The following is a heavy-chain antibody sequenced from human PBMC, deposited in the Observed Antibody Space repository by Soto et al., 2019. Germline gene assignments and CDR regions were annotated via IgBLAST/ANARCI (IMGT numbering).Heavy chain of an antibody. CDR1: GFTFSDYY. V-gene: IGHV3-11*01. CDR2: ISSSGNSI. CDR3: ARRAAAGRSFDY. D-gene: IGHD6-13*01. J-gene: IGHJ4*02. Sequence: GGSLRLSCVASGFTFSDYYMTWIRQAPGKGLEWVSYISSSGNSIYYADSVRGRFTVSRDNAKTSLFLQMNSLRAEDTAVYYCARRAAAGRSFDYWGLGTLVTVSS.